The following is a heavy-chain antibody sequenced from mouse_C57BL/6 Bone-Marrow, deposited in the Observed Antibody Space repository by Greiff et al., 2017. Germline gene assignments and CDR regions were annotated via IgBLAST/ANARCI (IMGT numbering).Heavy chain of an antibody. Sequence: EVQLQQSGAELVRPGASVKLSCTASGFNIKDDYMHWVKQRPEQGLEWIGWIDPENGDTEYASKFQGKATITADTSSNTAYLQLSSLTSEDTAVYYCTRDYYGTGVDVWGTGTTVTVSS. V-gene: IGHV14-4*01. CDR1: GFNIKDDY. D-gene: IGHD1-1*01. CDR3: TRDYYGTGVDV. J-gene: IGHJ1*03. CDR2: IDPENGDT.